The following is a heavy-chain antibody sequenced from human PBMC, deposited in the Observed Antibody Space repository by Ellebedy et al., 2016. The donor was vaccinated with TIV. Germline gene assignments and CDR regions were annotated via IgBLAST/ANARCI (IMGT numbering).Heavy chain of an antibody. D-gene: IGHD3-16*01. Sequence: PGGSLRLSCVVSGVTFSNSGIHGVRQAPGKGVEWVAVIWSDGSNEYYAESVKGRFTISRDNAKDTLHLQMNSVRVEDTAVYYCARAVGSWGTGAPYWGQGTLVSVSS. J-gene: IGHJ4*02. CDR1: GVTFSNSG. CDR3: ARAVGSWGTGAPY. V-gene: IGHV3-33*01. CDR2: IWSDGSNE.